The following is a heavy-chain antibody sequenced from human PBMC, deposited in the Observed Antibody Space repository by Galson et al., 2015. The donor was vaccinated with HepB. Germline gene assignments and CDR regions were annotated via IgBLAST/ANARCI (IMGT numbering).Heavy chain of an antibody. V-gene: IGHV3-30-3*01. CDR3: ARSFMVAANHLDC. CDR2: ISYDGSNK. Sequence: SLRLSCAASRFTFSSYTMHRVRQAPGKGLEWVAFISYDGSNKNFADSVKGRFTISRDNSRNTLYLQMHSLSLEDTAVYYCARSFMVAANHLDCWGQGTLVTASS. D-gene: IGHD2-15*01. CDR1: RFTFSSYT. J-gene: IGHJ4*02.